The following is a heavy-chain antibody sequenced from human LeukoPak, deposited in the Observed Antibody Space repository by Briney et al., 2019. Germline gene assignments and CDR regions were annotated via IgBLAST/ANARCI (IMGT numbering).Heavy chain of an antibody. V-gene: IGHV3-43*02. D-gene: IGHD6-6*01. J-gene: IGHJ3*02. Sequence: SGGSLRLSCAAPGFIIDDYAIHWVRQAPGKGLEWVSLISGDGGSTFYADSVKGRFTISRDNSKNSLSLQMSSLRTEDTALYYCACIAARDAFDIWGQGTMVTVSS. CDR1: GFIIDDYA. CDR2: ISGDGGST. CDR3: ACIAARDAFDI.